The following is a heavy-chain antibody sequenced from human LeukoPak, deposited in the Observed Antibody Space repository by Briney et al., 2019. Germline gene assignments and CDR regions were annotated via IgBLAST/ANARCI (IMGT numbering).Heavy chain of an antibody. D-gene: IGHD3-9*01. Sequence: SETLSLTCSVSGGSVSGTNYYWAWIRQPPEKGLEWIGTIYYSGSTYYNVSLKSRVTISVDTSKNQFSLNLNSVTAADTAVYYCARDHYDILTGYSDKTYLTYYYYYYYMDVWGKGTTVTISS. V-gene: IGHV4-39*07. CDR1: GGSVSGTNYY. CDR3: ARDHYDILTGYSDKTYLTYYYYYYYMDV. J-gene: IGHJ6*03. CDR2: IYYSGST.